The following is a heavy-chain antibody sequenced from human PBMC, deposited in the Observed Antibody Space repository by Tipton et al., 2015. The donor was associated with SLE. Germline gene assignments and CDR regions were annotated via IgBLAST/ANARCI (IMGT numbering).Heavy chain of an antibody. CDR2: IYYTGTT. CDR1: TDSISSGASY. Sequence: TLSLTCTVSTDSISSGASYWSWIRQHPGKGLEWVGYIYYTGTTYYNPSLKSRATISVDMSKNQFSLKLSSVTAADTAMYYCAKADGVVGGQVPYWYFDLWGRGTLVTVSS. J-gene: IGHJ2*01. CDR3: AKADGVVGGQVPYWYFDL. V-gene: IGHV4-31*03. D-gene: IGHD2-21*01.